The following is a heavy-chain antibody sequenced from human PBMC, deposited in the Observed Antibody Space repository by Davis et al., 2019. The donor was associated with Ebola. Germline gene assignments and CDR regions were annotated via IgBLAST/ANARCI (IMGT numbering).Heavy chain of an antibody. CDR2: IWYDGSNK. D-gene: IGHD1-26*01. CDR1: GFTFSSYG. Sequence: GESLKISCAASGFTFSSYGMHWVRQAPGKGLEWVAVIWYDGSNKYYADSVKGRFTISRDNSKNTLYLQMNSLRAEDTAVYYCARDSKQGGSYSEGAFDIWGQGTMVTVSS. J-gene: IGHJ3*02. V-gene: IGHV3-33*01. CDR3: ARDSKQGGSYSEGAFDI.